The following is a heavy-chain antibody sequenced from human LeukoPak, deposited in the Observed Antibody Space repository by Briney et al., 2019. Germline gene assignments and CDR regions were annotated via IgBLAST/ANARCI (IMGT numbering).Heavy chain of an antibody. Sequence: GASVKVSCKASGYTFTGYYMHWVRQAPGQGLEWMGWINPNSGGTNYAQKFQGRVTMTRDTSISTAYMELSRLRSDDTAVYYCASDRASRGSGSYYNVDYGMDVWGQGTTVTVSS. D-gene: IGHD3-10*01. CDR1: GYTFTGYY. J-gene: IGHJ6*02. V-gene: IGHV1-2*02. CDR3: ASDRASRGSGSYYNVDYGMDV. CDR2: INPNSGGT.